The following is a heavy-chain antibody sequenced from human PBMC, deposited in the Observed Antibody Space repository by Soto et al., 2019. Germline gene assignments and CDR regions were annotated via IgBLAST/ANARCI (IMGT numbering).Heavy chain of an antibody. D-gene: IGHD4-17*01. CDR1: GGTFSSYA. CDR2: LIPIFGTA. V-gene: IGHV1-69*12. Sequence: QVQLVQSGAEVKKPGSSVKVSCKASGGTFSSYAISWVRQAPGQGLEWMGGLIPIFGTANYAQKFQGRVTITADESTSTAYMELSSLRSEDTAVYYCARGTTLALAPNVYYFDYWGQGTLVTVSS. CDR3: ARGTTLALAPNVYYFDY. J-gene: IGHJ4*02.